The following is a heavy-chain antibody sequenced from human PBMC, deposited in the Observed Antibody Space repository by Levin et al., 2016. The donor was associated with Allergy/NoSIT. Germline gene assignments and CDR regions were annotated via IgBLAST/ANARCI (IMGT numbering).Heavy chain of an antibody. V-gene: IGHV3-23*01. CDR3: ARGWIQMDV. J-gene: IGHJ6*02. CDR1: GLSFNNHG. D-gene: IGHD2-2*03. CDR2: IGDHGTPT. Sequence: GESLKISCEGSGLSFNNHGMSWVRQAPGKGLEWVSSIGDHGTPTHYADSVRGRFTISRDNSKNTLYLQMNSLRAEDTAKYYCARGWIQMDVWGQGTTVIV.